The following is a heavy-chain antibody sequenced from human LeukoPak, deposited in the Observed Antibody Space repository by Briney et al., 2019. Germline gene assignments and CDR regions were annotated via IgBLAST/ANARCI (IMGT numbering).Heavy chain of an antibody. CDR1: GFTSSDSA. Sequence: GGSLRLSCAASGFTSSDSAMHWVRQASGKGLEWVGRIRSRVNSYATTYAASVKGRFTISRDDSKNTAYLEMNSLKTEDTAVYFCTRRGTASAPDDYWGQGALVTVSS. CDR2: IRSRVNSYAT. J-gene: IGHJ4*02. D-gene: IGHD6-13*01. CDR3: TRRGTASAPDDY. V-gene: IGHV3-73*01.